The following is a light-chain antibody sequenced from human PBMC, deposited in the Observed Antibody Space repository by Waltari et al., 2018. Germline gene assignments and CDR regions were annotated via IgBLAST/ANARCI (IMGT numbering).Light chain of an antibody. CDR2: DGA. CDR3: QQSEA. V-gene: IGKV1-33*01. CDR1: QDVINF. Sequence: QMTQSPSSLSASVGDRITISCQSSQDVINFINWYQQKPGKDPQLLIYDGATLTTGVPSRFSGSGAGKHFTPTINSLQPEDGGNYYCQQSEAFGKGTKVEI. J-gene: IGKJ1*01.